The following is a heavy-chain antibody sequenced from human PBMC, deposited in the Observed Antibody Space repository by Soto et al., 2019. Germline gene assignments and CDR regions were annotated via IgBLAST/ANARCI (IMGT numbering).Heavy chain of an antibody. V-gene: IGHV1-69*02. J-gene: IGHJ6*02. Sequence: QVQLVQSGAEVKKPGSSVKVSCKASGGTFSSYTISWVRQAPGQGLEWMGRIIPILGIANYAQKFQGRVTITADKSTSTAYKELSSLRSEDTAVYYCARVGSSSHNYYYGMDVWGQGTTVTVSS. CDR1: GGTFSSYT. D-gene: IGHD6-13*01. CDR3: ARVGSSSHNYYYGMDV. CDR2: IIPILGIA.